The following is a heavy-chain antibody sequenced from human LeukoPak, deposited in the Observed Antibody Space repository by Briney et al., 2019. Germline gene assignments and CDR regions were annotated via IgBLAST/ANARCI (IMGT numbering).Heavy chain of an antibody. V-gene: IGHV1-2*02. J-gene: IGHJ4*02. CDR1: GYTFTGYY. D-gene: IGHD6-19*01. CDR2: INPNSGGT. CDR3: ARDTGIAVAGYYFDY. Sequence: ASVKVSCKASGYTFTGYYMHWVRQAPGQGLVWMGWINPNSGGTNYAQKFQGRVTMTRDTSISTAYMELSRLRSDDTAVYYCARDTGIAVAGYYFDYWGQGTLVTVSS.